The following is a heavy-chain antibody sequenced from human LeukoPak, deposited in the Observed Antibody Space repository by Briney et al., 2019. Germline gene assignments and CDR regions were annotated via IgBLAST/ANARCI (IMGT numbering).Heavy chain of an antibody. D-gene: IGHD3-22*01. CDR3: ARLDNYDSSGYYDY. V-gene: IGHV3-53*01. CDR2: IYSGGST. J-gene: IGHJ4*02. CDR1: GFTVSSNY. Sequence: GGSLRLSCAASGFTVSSNYMSWVRQTPGKGLEWVSIIYSGGSTFYADSVKGRFTISRDNAKNSLYLQVNSLRAEDTALYYCARLDNYDSSGYYDYWGQGTLVTVSS.